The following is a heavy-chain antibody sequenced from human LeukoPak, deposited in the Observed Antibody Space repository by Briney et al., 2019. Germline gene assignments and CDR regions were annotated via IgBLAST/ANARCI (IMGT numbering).Heavy chain of an antibody. CDR3: AREVGATPALDY. Sequence: GGSLRLSCAASGFTFSGYSMNWVRQAPGKGLEWVSSISSSSSYIYYADSVKGRFTISRDNAKNSLYLQMNSLRAEDTAVYYCAREVGATPALDYWGQGTLVTVSS. D-gene: IGHD1-26*01. V-gene: IGHV3-21*01. CDR1: GFTFSGYS. J-gene: IGHJ4*02. CDR2: ISSSSSYI.